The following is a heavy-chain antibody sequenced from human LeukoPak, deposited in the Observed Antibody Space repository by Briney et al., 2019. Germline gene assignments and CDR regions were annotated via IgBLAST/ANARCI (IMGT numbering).Heavy chain of an antibody. CDR3: ARAAREMATTPDFDY. D-gene: IGHD5-24*01. J-gene: IGHJ4*02. CDR2: IYYSGST. V-gene: IGHV4-59*07. Sequence: SDTLSLTCTVSGGSISSYYWSWLRQPPGKGLEWIGYIYYSGSTNYNPSLKSRVTISVDTSKNQFSLKLSSVTAADTAVYYCARAAREMATTPDFDYWGQGTLVTVSS. CDR1: GGSISSYY.